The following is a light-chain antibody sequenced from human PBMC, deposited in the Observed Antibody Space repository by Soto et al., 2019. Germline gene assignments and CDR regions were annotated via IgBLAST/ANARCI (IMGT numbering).Light chain of an antibody. Sequence: QLVLTQSPSASASLGASVKLTCTLSSGHSNYAIAWHQQQAEKGPRHLMKVNSDGSHNKGDGIPDRFSGSSSGTERYLTISSLQSEDEADYYCQTWGTGIQIFGGGTQLTVL. V-gene: IGLV4-69*02. J-gene: IGLJ2*01. CDR2: VNSDGSH. CDR3: QTWGTGIQI. CDR1: SGHSNYA.